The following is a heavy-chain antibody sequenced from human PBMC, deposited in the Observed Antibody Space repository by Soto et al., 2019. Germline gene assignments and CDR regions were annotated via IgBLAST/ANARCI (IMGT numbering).Heavy chain of an antibody. V-gene: IGHV3-30-3*01. CDR2: ISYDGSNK. CDR1: VFTFSSYA. CDR3: ARGEDWFDP. Sequence: LRLSCAASVFTFSSYAMHWVRQAPGKGLEWVAVISYDGSNKYYADSVKGRFTISRDNSKNTLYLQMNSLRAEDTAVYYCARGEDWFDPWGQGTLVTVSS. J-gene: IGHJ5*02.